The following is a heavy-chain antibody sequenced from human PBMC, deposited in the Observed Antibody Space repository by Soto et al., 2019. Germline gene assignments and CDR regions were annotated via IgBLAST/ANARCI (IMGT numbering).Heavy chain of an antibody. V-gene: IGHV3-7*04. Sequence: PGGSLRLSCAASGFTFSSYWMSWVRQAPGKGLEWVANIKQDGSEKYYVDSVKGRFTISRDNAKNSLYLQMNSLRAEDTAVYYCARDPPYYYDSSGYGVYWGQGTLVTVSS. J-gene: IGHJ4*02. D-gene: IGHD3-22*01. CDR1: GFTFSSYW. CDR3: ARDPPYYYDSSGYGVY. CDR2: IKQDGSEK.